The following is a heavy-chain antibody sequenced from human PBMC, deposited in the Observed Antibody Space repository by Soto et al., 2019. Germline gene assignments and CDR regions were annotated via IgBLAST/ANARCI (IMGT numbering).Heavy chain of an antibody. CDR3: ASYYSSGWYDGDDYYMDV. Sequence: SETLSLTCTVSGGSISSGGYYWSWIRQHPGKGLEWIGYIYYSGSTYYNPSLKSRVTISVDTSKNQFSLKLSSVTAADTAVYYCASYYSSGWYDGDDYYMDVWGKGTTVTVSS. V-gene: IGHV4-31*03. CDR2: IYYSGST. CDR1: GGSISSGGYY. J-gene: IGHJ6*03. D-gene: IGHD6-19*01.